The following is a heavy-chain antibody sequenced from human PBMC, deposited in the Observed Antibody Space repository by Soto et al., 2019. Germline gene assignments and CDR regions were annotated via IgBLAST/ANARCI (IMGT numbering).Heavy chain of an antibody. CDR2: ISDDGSNK. CDR1: GFTFRNYA. Sequence: PGGSLRLSCELSGFTFRNYALHWVRQAPGKGLEWVAVISDDGSNKYYADSVKGRFTISRDNSKNTLYLQMNSLRAEDTAVYYCARDRFASSWSYFDYWGQGTPVTVPQ. J-gene: IGHJ4*02. CDR3: ARDRFASSWSYFDY. D-gene: IGHD6-13*01. V-gene: IGHV3-30-3*01.